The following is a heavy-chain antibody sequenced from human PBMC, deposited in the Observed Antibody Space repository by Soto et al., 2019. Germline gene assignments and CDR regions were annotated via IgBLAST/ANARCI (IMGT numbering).Heavy chain of an antibody. J-gene: IGHJ4*02. D-gene: IGHD2-2*01. CDR1: EDIFKSYS. V-gene: IGHV1-69*06. Sequence: SVKVSCKASEDIFKSYSISWVRQAPGQGLEYMGGILPMFGSANSVDKFRGRLTLTADKSTTTTYMELTDLTDADTAVYYCARDSSGSEPALNRFDNWGQGTLVTVSS. CDR2: ILPMFGSA. CDR3: ARDSSGSEPALNRFDN.